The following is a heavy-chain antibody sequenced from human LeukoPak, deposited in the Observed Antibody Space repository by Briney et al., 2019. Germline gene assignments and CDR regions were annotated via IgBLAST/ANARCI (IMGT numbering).Heavy chain of an antibody. CDR3: AKDRGSSPWVYAFDI. D-gene: IGHD6-13*01. CDR2: ISPNSGGT. Sequence: ASVKVSCKASGYTFIDYYMHWVRQAPGQGLEWIGWISPNSGGTKYVQKFQGRVTMTRDTSITTVYMELSGLSFDDTAVYYCAKDRGSSPWVYAFDIWGQGTMVTVSS. CDR1: GYTFIDYY. J-gene: IGHJ3*02. V-gene: IGHV1-2*02.